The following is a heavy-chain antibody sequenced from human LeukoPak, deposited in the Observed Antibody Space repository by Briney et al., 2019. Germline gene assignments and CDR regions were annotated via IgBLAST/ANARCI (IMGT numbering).Heavy chain of an antibody. V-gene: IGHV1-18*01. CDR3: ATAGPQLVTEYYGMDV. D-gene: IGHD6-13*01. CDR2: ISAYNGNT. J-gene: IGHJ6*02. CDR1: GYTFTSYG. Sequence: ASVKVSCKASGYTFTSYGISWVRQAPGQGLEWMGWISAYNGNTNYAQKLQGRVTMTTDTSTSTAYMELRSLRSDDTAVYYCATAGPQLVTEYYGMDVWGQGTTVTVSS.